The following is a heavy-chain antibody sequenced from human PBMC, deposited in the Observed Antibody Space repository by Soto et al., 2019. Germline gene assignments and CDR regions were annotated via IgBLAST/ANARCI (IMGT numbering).Heavy chain of an antibody. CDR2: ISFGGSNE. Sequence: GRSVRLSCAASGFTFNSFVMPWARQAPGKGLEWVSVISFGGSNESYADSVRGRFTISRDNSKNTLYLQMNSLRAEDTAVYYCARDRRVYNSFLSGYYQSYYYSMVVWGQGTMVTVSS. J-gene: IGHJ6*02. V-gene: IGHV3-33*01. D-gene: IGHD3-9*01. CDR1: GFTFNSFV. CDR3: ARDRRVYNSFLSGYYQSYYYSMVV.